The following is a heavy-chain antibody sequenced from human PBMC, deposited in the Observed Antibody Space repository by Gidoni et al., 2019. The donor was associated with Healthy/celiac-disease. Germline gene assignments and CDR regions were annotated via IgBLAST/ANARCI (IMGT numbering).Heavy chain of an antibody. V-gene: IGHV3-7*04. CDR1: GSTFSRYW. Sequence: EVQLVESGGGLVQPGGPLRPSCAASGSTFSRYWISWVRQAPGKGLEWVANIKQDGSEKYYVDSVKGRFTISRDNAKNSLYLQMNSLRAEDTAVYYCARWCSGGSCYDTINYYYYGMDVWGQGTTVTVSS. CDR3: ARWCSGGSCYDTINYYYYGMDV. J-gene: IGHJ6*02. D-gene: IGHD2-15*01. CDR2: IKQDGSEK.